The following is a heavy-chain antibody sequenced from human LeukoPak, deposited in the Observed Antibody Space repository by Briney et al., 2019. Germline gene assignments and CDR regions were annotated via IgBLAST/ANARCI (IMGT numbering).Heavy chain of an antibody. Sequence: PGGSLRLSCAASGFTFSSYAMSWVRQAPGKGLEWVSAISGSGGSTYYADSVKGRFTISRDNSKNTLYLQMNSLRAEDTAVYYCAKSHAPWYDILTGPEVCYWGQGTLVTVSS. CDR2: ISGSGGST. V-gene: IGHV3-23*01. D-gene: IGHD3-9*01. CDR1: GFTFSSYA. CDR3: AKSHAPWYDILTGPEVCY. J-gene: IGHJ4*02.